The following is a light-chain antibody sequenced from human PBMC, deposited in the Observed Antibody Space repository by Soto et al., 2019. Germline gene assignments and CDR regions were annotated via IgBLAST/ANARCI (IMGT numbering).Light chain of an antibody. J-gene: IGKJ1*01. CDR3: QQYNSYSWT. Sequence: DIPMTQSPSTLSASVGDRVTITCRASQSISSWLAWYQQKPGKAPKLLIYKASSLESGVPSRFSGSGSGTEFTLTISSPQPDDFATYYCQQYNSYSWTFGQGTKVEVK. V-gene: IGKV1-5*03. CDR2: KAS. CDR1: QSISSW.